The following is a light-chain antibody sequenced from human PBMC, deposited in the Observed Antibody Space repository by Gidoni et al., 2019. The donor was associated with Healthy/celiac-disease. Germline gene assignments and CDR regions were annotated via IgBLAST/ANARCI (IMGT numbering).Light chain of an antibody. J-gene: IGKJ4*01. V-gene: IGKV3-11*01. CDR2: DAS. Sequence: EIVLTQSPATLSVSPGERATLSCRASQSVSSYLAWYQQKPGQAHRLLIYDASNRATGIPARFSGSGSGKDFTLTISSLEPEDFAVYYCQQRSNWPPALTFGGGTKVEIK. CDR1: QSVSSY. CDR3: QQRSNWPPALT.